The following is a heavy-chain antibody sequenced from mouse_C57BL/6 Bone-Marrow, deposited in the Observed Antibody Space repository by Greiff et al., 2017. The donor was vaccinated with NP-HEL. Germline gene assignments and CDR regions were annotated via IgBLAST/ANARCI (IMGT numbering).Heavy chain of an antibody. CDR1: GFTFSDYY. Sequence: EVNVVESGGGLVQPGGSLKLSCAASGFTFSDYYMYWVRQTPEKRLEWVAYISNGGGSTDYPDTVKGRFTISRDNAKNTLYLQMSRLKSEDTAMYYCARGAYYSNYVDYWGQGTTLTVSS. CDR3: ARGAYYSNYVDY. CDR2: ISNGGGST. J-gene: IGHJ2*01. V-gene: IGHV5-12*01. D-gene: IGHD2-5*01.